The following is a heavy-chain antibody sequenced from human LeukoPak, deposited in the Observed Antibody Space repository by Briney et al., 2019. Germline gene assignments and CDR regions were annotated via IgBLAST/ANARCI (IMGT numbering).Heavy chain of an antibody. CDR3: AKDPQQGYYGSGSYYQDS. Sequence: GGSLRLSCAASGFTFSSYAMSWVRQAPGKGLEWVSAISGSGGSTYYADSVKGRFTIPRDNSKNTLYLQMNSLRAEDSAVYYCAKDPQQGYYGSGSYYQDSWGQGTLVTVSS. J-gene: IGHJ4*02. V-gene: IGHV3-23*01. CDR2: ISGSGGST. D-gene: IGHD3-10*01. CDR1: GFTFSSYA.